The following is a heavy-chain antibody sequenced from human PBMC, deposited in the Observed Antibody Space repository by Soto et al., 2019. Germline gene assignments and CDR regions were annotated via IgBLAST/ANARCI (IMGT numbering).Heavy chain of an antibody. CDR3: AKDREKSDYYDSSGFWDY. CDR2: ISGSGGST. Sequence: EVQMLESGGGLIQPGGSLRLSCAASGFTFSSYEVSWVRQAPGKGLEWVSAISGSGGSTFYGDSVKGRFTISRDNSNNTLYLKTNSLRADYTAVYYCAKDREKSDYYDSSGFWDYWSHGTQVTRSS. J-gene: IGHJ4*01. D-gene: IGHD3-22*01. V-gene: IGHV3-23*01. CDR1: GFTFSSYE.